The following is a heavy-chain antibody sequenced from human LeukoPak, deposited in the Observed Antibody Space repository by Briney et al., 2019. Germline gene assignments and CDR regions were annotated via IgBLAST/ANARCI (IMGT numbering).Heavy chain of an antibody. CDR3: ARSKKVGDDSFEY. CDR2: ISSSGTGI. J-gene: IGHJ4*02. CDR1: GFTFNNYE. Sequence: PGASLRLSCTASGFTFNNYEMNWVRQAPGKGLEWVSYISSSGTGIYYADSVKGRFTISRDNAKLYLQMSSLRAEDTALYYCARSKKVGDDSFEYWGQGALVTVSS. V-gene: IGHV3-48*03. D-gene: IGHD3-16*01.